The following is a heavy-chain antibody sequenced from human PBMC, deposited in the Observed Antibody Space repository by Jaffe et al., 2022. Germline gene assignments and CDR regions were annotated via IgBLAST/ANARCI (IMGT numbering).Heavy chain of an antibody. Sequence: QVQLQESGPGLVKPSQTLSLTCTVSGGSISSGSYYWSWIRQPAGKGLEWIGRIYTSGSTNYNPSLKSRVTISVDTSKNQFSLKLSSVTAADTAVYYCAREGRGDYGDYVILNWFDPWGQGTLVTVSS. CDR3: AREGRGDYGDYVILNWFDP. CDR1: GGSISSGSYY. D-gene: IGHD4-17*01. J-gene: IGHJ5*02. V-gene: IGHV4-61*02. CDR2: IYTSGST.